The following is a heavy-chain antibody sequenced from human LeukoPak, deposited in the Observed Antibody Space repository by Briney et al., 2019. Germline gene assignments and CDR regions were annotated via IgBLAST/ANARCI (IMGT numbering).Heavy chain of an antibody. CDR1: GYTLTELS. V-gene: IGHV1-24*01. CDR2: FDPEDGET. J-gene: IGHJ3*02. Sequence: GASVKVSCKVSGYTLTELSMHWVRQAPGKGLEWMGGFDPEDGETIYAQKFQGRVTMTRDTSISTAYMELSRLRSDDTAVYYCARGGIYSSSWYGFTDAFDIWGQGTMVTVSS. D-gene: IGHD6-13*01. CDR3: ARGGIYSSSWYGFTDAFDI.